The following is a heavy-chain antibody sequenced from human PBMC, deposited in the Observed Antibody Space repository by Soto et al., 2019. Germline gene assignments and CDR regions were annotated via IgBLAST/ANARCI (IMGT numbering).Heavy chain of an antibody. CDR1: GYSFTSYW. V-gene: IGHV5-10-1*01. CDR3: ATRKSIAVAGHYYFYGMGV. D-gene: IGHD6-19*01. Sequence: GESLKISCKGSGYSFTSYWISWVRQMPGKGLEWMGRIDPSDSYTNYSPSFQGHVTISADKSISTAYLQWSSLKASDTAMYYCATRKSIAVAGHYYFYGMGVWGQGTTVTVSS. J-gene: IGHJ6*02. CDR2: IDPSDSYT.